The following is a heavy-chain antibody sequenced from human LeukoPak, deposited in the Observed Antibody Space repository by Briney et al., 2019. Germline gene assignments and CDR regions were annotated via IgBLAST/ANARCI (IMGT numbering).Heavy chain of an antibody. J-gene: IGHJ6*02. Sequence: GGSLRLSCAASGFTFSSYGMHWVGQAPGKGREGVAVIWYDGSNKYYADSVKGRFTISRDNSKNTLYLQMNSLRAEDTAVYYCAREGYQLPDYYYYGMDVWGQGTTVTVSS. D-gene: IGHD2-2*01. CDR1: GFTFSSYG. V-gene: IGHV3-33*01. CDR2: IWYDGSNK. CDR3: AREGYQLPDYYYYGMDV.